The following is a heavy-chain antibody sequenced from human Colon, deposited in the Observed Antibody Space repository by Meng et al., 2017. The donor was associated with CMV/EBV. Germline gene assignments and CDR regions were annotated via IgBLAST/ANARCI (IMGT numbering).Heavy chain of an antibody. D-gene: IGHD2-21*01. CDR1: GFSFSYYG. Sequence: GESLKISCVASGFSFSYYGMNWVRPAPGKGPEWVSSISSRSTYIKYADSVKGRFTIYRDNGKNSVFLQMNSLRVEDTAIYYCARDFQSGDWDAPYYFDSWGQGTLVTVSS. CDR2: ISSRSTYI. CDR3: ARDFQSGDWDAPYYFDS. J-gene: IGHJ4*02. V-gene: IGHV3-21*01.